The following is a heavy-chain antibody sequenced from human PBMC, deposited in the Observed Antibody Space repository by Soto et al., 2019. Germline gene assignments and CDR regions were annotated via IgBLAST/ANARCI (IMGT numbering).Heavy chain of an antibody. CDR1: GGFVSSGSYY. Sequence: QVQLQQWGAGLLKPSETLSLTCAVYGGFVSSGSYYWSWIRQPPGKGLGWIGEMSHSGGTHFNPSLKRRVTISVDTSKNQSSLRMSSVTAADTALYYCARVERWTVTTVVDAFDIWGPGTMVTVSS. J-gene: IGHJ3*02. V-gene: IGHV4-34*01. D-gene: IGHD1-1*01. CDR3: ARVERWTVTTVVDAFDI. CDR2: MSHSGGT.